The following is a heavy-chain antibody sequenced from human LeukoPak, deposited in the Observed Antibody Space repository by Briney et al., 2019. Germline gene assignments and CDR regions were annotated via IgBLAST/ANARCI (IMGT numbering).Heavy chain of an antibody. J-gene: IGHJ3*02. Sequence: SETLSLTCTVSGGSISSYYWSWLRQPPGEGLEWIGYIYYSGSTNYNPSLESRVTISVDTSRNKFSLKLSSVTAADTAVYYCARDRRTSSTPNDAFDIWGQGTMVTVSS. CDR1: GGSISSYY. CDR2: IYYSGST. D-gene: IGHD6-13*01. V-gene: IGHV4-59*01. CDR3: ARDRRTSSTPNDAFDI.